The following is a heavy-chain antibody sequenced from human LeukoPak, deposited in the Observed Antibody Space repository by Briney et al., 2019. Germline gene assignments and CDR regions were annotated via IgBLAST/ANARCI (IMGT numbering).Heavy chain of an antibody. CDR3: ARGIVVVVAATDAFDI. V-gene: IGHV4-39*07. CDR2: IYYSGST. D-gene: IGHD2-15*01. Sequence: SETLSLTCTVSGDSINSGSYYWVWIRQPPGKGLEWIGSIYYSGSTYYNPSLKSRVTISVDTSKNQFSLKLSSVTAADTAVYYCARGIVVVVAATDAFDIWGQGTMVTVSS. J-gene: IGHJ3*02. CDR1: GDSINSGSYY.